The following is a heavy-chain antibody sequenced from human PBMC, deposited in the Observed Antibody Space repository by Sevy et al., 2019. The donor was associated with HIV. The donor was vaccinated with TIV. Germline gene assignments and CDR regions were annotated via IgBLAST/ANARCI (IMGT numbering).Heavy chain of an antibody. D-gene: IGHD2-2*01. CDR2: MRFDGTIK. CDR1: GFTFSTYG. Sequence: GGSLRLSCAASGFTFSTYGMHWVRQAPGRGLEWVAFMRFDGTIKYHTDSVKGRFTISRDNSKNTLYLQMNSLKTEDTAVYFCAKVLHIVVVPAVIVSYYGMDVWGQGTTVTVSS. J-gene: IGHJ6*02. CDR3: AKVLHIVVVPAVIVSYYGMDV. V-gene: IGHV3-30*02.